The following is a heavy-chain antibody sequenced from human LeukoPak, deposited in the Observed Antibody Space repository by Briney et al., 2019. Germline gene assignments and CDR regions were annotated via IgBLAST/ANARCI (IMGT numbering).Heavy chain of an antibody. CDR3: AREGYSSSWYQEPNFDY. CDR2: IKQDGSEK. D-gene: IGHD6-13*01. J-gene: IGHJ4*02. V-gene: IGHV3-7*03. CDR1: GFTFSSYS. Sequence: RTGGSLRLSCAASGFTFSSYSMSRFRQAPGKGLEWVANIKQDGSEKYYVDSVKGRFTISRDNAKNSLYLQMNSLRAEDTAVYYCAREGYSSSWYQEPNFDYWGQGTLVTVSS.